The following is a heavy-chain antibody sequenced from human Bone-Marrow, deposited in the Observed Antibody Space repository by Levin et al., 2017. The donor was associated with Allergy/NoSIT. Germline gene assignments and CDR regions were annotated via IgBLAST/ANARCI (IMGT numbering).Heavy chain of an antibody. D-gene: IGHD3-10*01. V-gene: IGHV3-30*18. J-gene: IGHJ4*02. Sequence: GESLKISCAASGYTFSSYGMHWVRQAPGKGLEWVAVLSYDGSNRYYADSVKGRFTISRDNSKNTPYLQLNSLRAEDTAVYYLAKDPTYYGSGSQYYGSILGAREGGYWGQGTLVTVSS. CDR3: AKDPTYYGSGSQYYGSILGAREGGY. CDR1: GYTFSSYG. CDR2: LSYDGSNR.